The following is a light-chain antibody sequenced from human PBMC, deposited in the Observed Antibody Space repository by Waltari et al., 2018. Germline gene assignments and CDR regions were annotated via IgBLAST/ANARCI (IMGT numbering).Light chain of an antibody. CDR1: QSVSSS. CDR2: AAS. V-gene: IGKV3-11*01. Sequence: EIVLTQSPATLSLSPGERATLSCRASQSVSSSLAWYQQKPGQAPRLLIYAASKRATGIPARFSGSGSGTDFTLTIGGLEPEDFAVYYCQQRSDWPFTFGQGTKLEI. CDR3: QQRSDWPFT. J-gene: IGKJ2*01.